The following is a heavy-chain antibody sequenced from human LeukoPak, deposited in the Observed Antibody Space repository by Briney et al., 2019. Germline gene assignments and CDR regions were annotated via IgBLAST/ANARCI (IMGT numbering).Heavy chain of an antibody. CDR1: GFTFSSLG. J-gene: IGHJ4*02. V-gene: IGHV3-33*01. Sequence: GGSLRLSCAASGFTFSSLGMQRVRQTPGKGLEWVAVIAYDGSRAFYADSVKGRFTISRDNSKNTMSVQMDDLRAEDMAVYYCTRYNNDHFDYWGQGTLVTVSS. D-gene: IGHD1-14*01. CDR3: TRYNNDHFDY. CDR2: IAYDGSRA.